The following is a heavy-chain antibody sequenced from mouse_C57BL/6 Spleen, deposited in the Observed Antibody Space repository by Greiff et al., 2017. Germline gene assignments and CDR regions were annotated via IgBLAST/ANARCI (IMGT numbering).Heavy chain of an antibody. J-gene: IGHJ2*01. V-gene: IGHV1-42*01. CDR3: ASSETDDY. CDR1: GYSFTGYY. CDR2: INHRTGGT. Sequence: EVQLQQSGPELVKPGASVKISCKASGYSFTGYYMNWVKQSPEKSLEWIGEINHRTGGTTYNQKFKAKATMTVDKSSSTTYMQLKSLTSEDSAVFSCASSETDDYWGQGTTLTVSS. D-gene: IGHD3-2*01.